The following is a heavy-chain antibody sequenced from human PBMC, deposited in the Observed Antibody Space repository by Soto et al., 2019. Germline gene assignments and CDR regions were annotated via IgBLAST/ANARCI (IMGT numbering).Heavy chain of an antibody. D-gene: IGHD6-6*01. CDR2: IYYSGST. CDR3: ARGRHFIEYSCSSVSYYYYGMDV. CDR1: GGSVSSGSYY. J-gene: IGHJ6*02. Sequence: QVQLHESGPGLVKPSETLSLTCTVSGGSVSSGSYYRRWIRQRRGRELEWIGYIYYSGSTNYNSYLKSRVTRFVDTCKKQFSVKLSSVTAAETAVYYCARGRHFIEYSCSSVSYYYYGMDVWGQGTTVTVSS. V-gene: IGHV4-61*01.